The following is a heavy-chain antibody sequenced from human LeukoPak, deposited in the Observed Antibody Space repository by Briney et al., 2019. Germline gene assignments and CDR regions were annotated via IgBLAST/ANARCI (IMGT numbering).Heavy chain of an antibody. J-gene: IGHJ4*02. D-gene: IGHD4-17*01. V-gene: IGHV3-53*01. CDR2: IYSGGST. CDR1: GFTVISNY. CDR3: ARTHDGAHFDY. Sequence: PGGSLRLSCAASGFTVISNYMSWVRQAPGKGLEWVSVIYSGGSTYYADSVKGRFTISRDNSKNTLYLQMNSLRAEDTAVYYCARTHDGAHFDYWGQGTLLTVSS.